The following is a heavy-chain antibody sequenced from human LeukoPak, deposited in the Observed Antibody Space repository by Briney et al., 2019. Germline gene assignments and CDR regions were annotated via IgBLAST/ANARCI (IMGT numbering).Heavy chain of an antibody. J-gene: IGHJ4*02. CDR1: GYTSTDYY. Sequence: ASVKVSCKASGYTSTDYYMHWVRQAPGQGLEWMGWINPNSGATNYAQKFQGRVTMTRDTSIRTAYMELSRLRSDDTAVYYCARAPTTVTTDGYWGQGTLVTVSS. CDR2: INPNSGAT. CDR3: ARAPTTVTTDGY. D-gene: IGHD4-17*01. V-gene: IGHV1-2*02.